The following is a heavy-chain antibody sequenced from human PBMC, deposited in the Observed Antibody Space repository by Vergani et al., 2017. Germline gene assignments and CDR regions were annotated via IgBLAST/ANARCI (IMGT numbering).Heavy chain of an antibody. J-gene: IGHJ4*02. CDR3: ARLGVSGSYVDY. V-gene: IGHV5-51*01. D-gene: IGHD1-26*01. CDR1: GYSFTSYW. CDR2: IYPGDSDT. Sequence: EVQLVQSGAEGKKPGESLKISCKGSGYSFTSYWIGWVRPMPGKGLEWMGIIYPGDSDTRDRPSFQGQVTLSADKSISPADLQWSSLKASDTAMYYCARLGVSGSYVDYWGQGTLVTVSS.